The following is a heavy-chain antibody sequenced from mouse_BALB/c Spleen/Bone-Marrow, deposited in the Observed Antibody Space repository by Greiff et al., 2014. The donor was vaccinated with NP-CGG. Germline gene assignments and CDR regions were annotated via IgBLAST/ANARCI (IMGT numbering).Heavy chain of an antibody. D-gene: IGHD1-1*01. J-gene: IGHJ2*01. CDR2: IWGDGST. Sequence: VKLVESGPGLVAPSQSLSITCTVSGFSLTGYGVSWVRQPPGKGLEWLGMIWGDGSTDYNSALKSRLNISEDNSKSQVFLKMSSLQTDDTARYYCARFYYFLDYWGQGTTLTVSS. CDR3: ARFYYFLDY. V-gene: IGHV2-6-7*01. CDR1: GFSLTGYG.